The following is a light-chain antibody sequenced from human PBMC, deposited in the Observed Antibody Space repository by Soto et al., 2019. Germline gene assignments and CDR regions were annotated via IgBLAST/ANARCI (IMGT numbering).Light chain of an antibody. CDR1: QSISNS. CDR3: HQRSNWPPWT. V-gene: IGKV3-11*01. Sequence: EIVLTQSPATLSLSPGERATLSCRASQSISNSLAWYQRKPGQAPRLLIYDASNRATGIPARFSGSGSGTDFTLTISSLEPEDFAVYYCHQRSNWPPWTFGQGTKVELK. CDR2: DAS. J-gene: IGKJ1*01.